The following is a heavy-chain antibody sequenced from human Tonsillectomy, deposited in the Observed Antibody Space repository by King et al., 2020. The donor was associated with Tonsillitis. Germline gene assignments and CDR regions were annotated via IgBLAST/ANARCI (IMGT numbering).Heavy chain of an antibody. V-gene: IGHV3-43*01. J-gene: IGHJ6*04. D-gene: IGHD3-9*01. CDR1: GFSFDDYT. CDR2: ISWDGGST. CDR3: AKSTFYFDRFTGPGAV. Sequence: VQLVESGGAVVQPGGSLRLSCAASGFSFDDYTMHWVRQPPGKGLEWVSLISWDGGSTYYADSVKGRFTIPRDNSKNSLYLQMNSLTTEDPAFYYCAKSTFYFDRFTGPGAVWGKGTTVTVSS.